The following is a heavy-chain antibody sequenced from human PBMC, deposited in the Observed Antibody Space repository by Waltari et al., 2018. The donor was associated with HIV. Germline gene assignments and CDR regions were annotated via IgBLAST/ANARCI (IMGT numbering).Heavy chain of an antibody. V-gene: IGHV3-30*18. CDR2: ISYDGSNK. J-gene: IGHJ4*02. CDR3: AKGSAPGNFDY. CDR1: GFTFSSYG. Sequence: QVQLVESGGGVVQPGRSMRLSCAASGFTFSSYGMHWVRHAPGKGLDWVAVISYDGSNKYYADSVKGRFTISRDNSKNTLYLQMNSLRAEDTAVYYCAKGSAPGNFDYWGQGTLVTVSS. D-gene: IGHD6-13*01.